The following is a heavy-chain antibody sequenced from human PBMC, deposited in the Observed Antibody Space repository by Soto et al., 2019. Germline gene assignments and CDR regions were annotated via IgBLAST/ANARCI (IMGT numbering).Heavy chain of an antibody. J-gene: IGHJ6*02. Sequence: GGSLRLSCAASGFTFSSYEMNWVRQAPGKGLEWVSYISSSGSTIYYADSVKGRFTISRDNAKNSLYLQMNSLRAEDTAVYYCARENYGSGYGMDVWGQGTTVTVSS. CDR3: ARENYGSGYGMDV. CDR2: ISSSGSTI. CDR1: GFTFSSYE. D-gene: IGHD3-10*01. V-gene: IGHV3-48*03.